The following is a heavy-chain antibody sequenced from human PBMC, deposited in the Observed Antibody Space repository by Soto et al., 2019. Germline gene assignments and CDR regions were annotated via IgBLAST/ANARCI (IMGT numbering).Heavy chain of an antibody. V-gene: IGHV3-23*01. CDR2: ISGSGGST. CDR1: GFTFSSYA. CDR3: AKAVRCCDWYFDF. Sequence: EVQLLESGGGLVQPGGSLRLSCAASGFTFSSYAMSWVRQAPGKGLEWVSAISGSGGSTYYADSVKGRFPISRDNSKNSLYLQMNSRRAEETAIYDCAKAVRCCDWYFDFWGQGTLVTVSS. J-gene: IGHJ4*02. D-gene: IGHD3-9*01.